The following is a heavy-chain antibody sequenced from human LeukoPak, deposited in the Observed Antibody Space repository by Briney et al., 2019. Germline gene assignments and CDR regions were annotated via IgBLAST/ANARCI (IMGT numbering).Heavy chain of an antibody. Sequence: ASVKVSCKASGYTFTSYGISWVRQAPGQGLEWMGWISAYNGNTNYAQKLQGRVTMTTDISTSTAYMELRSLRSDDTAVYYCARDGRWSPYYDILTGYYKGFDYWGQGTLVTVSS. J-gene: IGHJ4*02. CDR2: ISAYNGNT. CDR3: ARDGRWSPYYDILTGYYKGFDY. V-gene: IGHV1-18*01. D-gene: IGHD3-9*01. CDR1: GYTFTSYG.